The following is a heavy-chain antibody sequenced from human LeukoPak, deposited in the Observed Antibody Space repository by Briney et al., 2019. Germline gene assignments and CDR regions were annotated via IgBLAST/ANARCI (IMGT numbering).Heavy chain of an antibody. Sequence: KPSETLSLTCTVSGYSISSGYYWGWIRQPPGKGLEWIGSIYHSGSTYYNPSLKSRVTISADTSKNQFSLKLSSVTAADTAVYYCARIQMTRYDSSGSFDYWGQGTLVTVPS. CDR2: IYHSGST. CDR3: ARIQMTRYDSSGSFDY. J-gene: IGHJ4*02. V-gene: IGHV4-38-2*02. D-gene: IGHD3-22*01. CDR1: GYSISSGYY.